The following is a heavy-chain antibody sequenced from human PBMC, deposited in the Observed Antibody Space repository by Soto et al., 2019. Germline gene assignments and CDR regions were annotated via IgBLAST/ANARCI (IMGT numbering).Heavy chain of an antibody. J-gene: IGHJ3*01. Sequence: QIQLVQSGGDVKTPGASVKVSCTTSRYTFTSHGIAWVRQAPVQGLEWMGWISTFNGKTDYAQKFQGRVTMTADTLTSTVHMELRSLRSDDTAVYYCARLLTEGATFREDAFDLWGPGTKVTVSS. CDR3: ARLLTEGATFREDAFDL. CDR1: RYTFTSHG. D-gene: IGHD3-9*01. V-gene: IGHV1-18*01. CDR2: ISTFNGKT.